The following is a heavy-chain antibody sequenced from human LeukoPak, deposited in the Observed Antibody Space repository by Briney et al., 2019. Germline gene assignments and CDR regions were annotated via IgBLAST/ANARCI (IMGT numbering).Heavy chain of an antibody. D-gene: IGHD3-22*01. CDR1: GFAISDHY. CDR3: VRLVLTKGFHFDS. J-gene: IGHJ4*02. CDR2: SRDKTNGYTT. Sequence: PGRSLRLSCVASGFAISDHYMDWVRQAPGKGLEWVGRSRDKTNGYTTSYGASVRGRFTVSRDDSKNSVYLQMSSLKVEDAAVYYCVRLVLTKGFHFDSWGQGTLVTVSS. V-gene: IGHV3-72*01.